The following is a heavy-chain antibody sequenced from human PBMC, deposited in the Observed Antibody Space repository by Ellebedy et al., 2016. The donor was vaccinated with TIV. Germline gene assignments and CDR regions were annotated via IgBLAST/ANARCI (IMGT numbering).Heavy chain of an antibody. CDR3: ATTAAFYCSSTSCYNLDY. CDR1: GFTVSSNY. J-gene: IGHJ4*02. Sequence: GESLKISXAASGFTVSSNYMSWVRQAPGKGLEWVSVIYSGGSTYYADSVKGRFTISRDNSKNTLYLQMNSLRAEDTAVYYCATTAAFYCSSTSCYNLDYWGQGTLVTVSS. D-gene: IGHD2-2*02. V-gene: IGHV3-53*05. CDR2: IYSGGST.